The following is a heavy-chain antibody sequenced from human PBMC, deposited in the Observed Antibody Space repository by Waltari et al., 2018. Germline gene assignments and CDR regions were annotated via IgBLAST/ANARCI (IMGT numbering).Heavy chain of an antibody. J-gene: IGHJ4*02. CDR3: AKKRTTYYDTSGGAFFDS. CDR2: ISWNSGKT. V-gene: IGHV3-9*01. D-gene: IGHD3-22*01. Sequence: RQTPGKGLEWVSGISWNSGKTAYADSVKGRFTISRDTATNSVYLQMNSLRPEDTALYYCAKKRTTYYDTSGGAFFDSWGQGTLVTVSS.